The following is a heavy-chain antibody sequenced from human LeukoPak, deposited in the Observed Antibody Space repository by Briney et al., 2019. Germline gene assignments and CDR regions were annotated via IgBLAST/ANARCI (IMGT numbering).Heavy chain of an antibody. Sequence: GGSLRLSCAASGFTFDDYGMSWVRQAPGKGLEWVSGIIWSGGSTGYADSVKGRFTISRDNSKNTLYLQMNSLRAEDTAVYYCAQLNNYYDSSGYSRALAFDIWGQGTMVTVSS. J-gene: IGHJ3*02. V-gene: IGHV3-20*04. CDR1: GFTFDDYG. CDR3: AQLNNYYDSSGYSRALAFDI. CDR2: IIWSGGST. D-gene: IGHD3-22*01.